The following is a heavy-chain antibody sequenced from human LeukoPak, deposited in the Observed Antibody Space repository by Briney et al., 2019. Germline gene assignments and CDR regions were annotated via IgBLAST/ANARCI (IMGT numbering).Heavy chain of an antibody. Sequence: PGGSLRLSCAASGFTFSSYAMSWVRQAPGKGLEWVSYISSSGTIYYADSVKGRFTISRDNVKNSLYLQMNSLRAEDTAIYYCARDFSPTADYFDYWGQGTLVTVSS. D-gene: IGHD1-1*01. CDR1: GFTFSSYA. V-gene: IGHV3-48*03. CDR3: ARDFSPTADYFDY. CDR2: ISSSGTI. J-gene: IGHJ4*02.